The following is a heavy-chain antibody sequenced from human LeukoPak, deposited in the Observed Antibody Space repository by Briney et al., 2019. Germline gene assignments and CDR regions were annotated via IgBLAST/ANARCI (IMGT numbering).Heavy chain of an antibody. CDR1: GGSIGSGVYY. Sequence: SQTLSLTCSVSGGSIGSGVYYWSWSRQHPGKGLEWIGYIYYSGSTYYNPSLRSRVTISVDTSKNQFSLKLSSVTAADTAVYYCARSYGSSGYCFDYWGQGTLVTVSS. CDR3: ARSYGSSGYCFDY. V-gene: IGHV4-31*03. J-gene: IGHJ4*02. CDR2: IYYSGST. D-gene: IGHD3-22*01.